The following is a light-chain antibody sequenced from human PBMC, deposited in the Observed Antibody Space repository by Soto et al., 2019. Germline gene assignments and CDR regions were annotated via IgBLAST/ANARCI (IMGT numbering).Light chain of an antibody. CDR1: QDISKW. CDR2: DAS. CDR3: QQANSFPLT. J-gene: IGKJ4*01. Sequence: DIQMTQSPSSVSASVGDRLTITCRASQDISKWLAWYQQKPGKAPQLLISDASSLQSGVPSRFSGSGYVTDFTLTIRSLQPEDFATYFCQQANSFPLTFGGGTKVAVK. V-gene: IGKV1-12*01.